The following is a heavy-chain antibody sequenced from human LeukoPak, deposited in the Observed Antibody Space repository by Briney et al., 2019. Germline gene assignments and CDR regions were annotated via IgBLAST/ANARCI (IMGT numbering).Heavy chain of an antibody. CDR1: GYTFTVCY. Sequence: ASVKVSCKASGYTFTVCYIHWVRQAPGQGLEWMGWISPNTGGTKHAQNFQGRVTMTRETSISTAYMELSRLTSDDTAVYYCVRGGGSYYVDYWGQGTPVTVSS. J-gene: IGHJ4*02. D-gene: IGHD1-26*01. V-gene: IGHV1-2*02. CDR3: VRGGGSYYVDY. CDR2: ISPNTGGT.